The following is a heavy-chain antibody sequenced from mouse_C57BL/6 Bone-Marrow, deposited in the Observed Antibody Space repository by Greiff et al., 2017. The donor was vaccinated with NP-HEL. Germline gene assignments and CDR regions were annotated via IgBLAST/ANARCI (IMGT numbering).Heavy chain of an antibody. J-gene: IGHJ1*03. Sequence: QVQLQQPGAELVMPGASVKLSCKASGYTFTSYWMHWVKQRPGQGLEWIGEIDPSDSYTNYNQKFKGKSTLTVDKSSSTAYMQLSSLTSEDSAVYDCARHEGYYDVWGTGTTVTVSS. CDR1: GYTFTSYW. CDR3: ARHEGYYDV. V-gene: IGHV1-69*01. CDR2: IDPSDSYT.